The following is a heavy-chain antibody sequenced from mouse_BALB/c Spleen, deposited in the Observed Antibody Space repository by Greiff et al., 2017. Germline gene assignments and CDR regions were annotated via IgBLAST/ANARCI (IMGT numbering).Heavy chain of an antibody. J-gene: IGHJ4*01. CDR2: INSNGGST. V-gene: IGHV5-6-3*01. CDR1: GFTFSSYG. CDR3: ARGGYGYGGYMDY. Sequence: EVMLVESGGGLVQPGGSLKLSCAASGFTFSSYGMSWVRQTPDKRLELVATINSNGGSTYYPDSVKGRFTISRDNAKNTLYLQMSSLKSEDTAMYYCARGGYGYGGYMDYWGQGTSVTVSS. D-gene: IGHD1-2*01.